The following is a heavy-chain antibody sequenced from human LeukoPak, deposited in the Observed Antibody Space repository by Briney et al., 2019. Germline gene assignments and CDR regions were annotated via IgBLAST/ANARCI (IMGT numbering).Heavy chain of an antibody. Sequence: PGGSLRLSCAASGVTFSSYGMHWVRHAPGKGLEWVAFIRYDGSNKYYADSVKGRFTISRDNSKNTLYLQMNSLRAEDTAVYYCAKGGSSSVDYWGQGTLVTVSS. CDR2: IRYDGSNK. J-gene: IGHJ4*02. CDR3: AKGGSSSVDY. V-gene: IGHV3-30*02. D-gene: IGHD6-6*01. CDR1: GVTFSSYG.